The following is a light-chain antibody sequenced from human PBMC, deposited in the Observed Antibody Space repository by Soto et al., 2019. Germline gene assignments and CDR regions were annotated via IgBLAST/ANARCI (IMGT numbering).Light chain of an antibody. J-gene: IGLJ1*01. Sequence: QSVLTQPASVSGSPGQSITISCTGTSSDVGGYNYVSWYQQLPGKAPKLMIYDVSNRPSGVSNRFSGSKSGNTASLTISGLQAEDEADYYCSSYTSSSTLEVFGTGTKLTVL. CDR3: SSYTSSSTLEV. CDR1: SSDVGGYNY. CDR2: DVS. V-gene: IGLV2-14*01.